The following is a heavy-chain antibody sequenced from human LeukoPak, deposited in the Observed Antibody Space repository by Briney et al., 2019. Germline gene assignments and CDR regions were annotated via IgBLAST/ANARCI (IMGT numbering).Heavy chain of an antibody. CDR2: ISHSGST. V-gene: IGHV4-4*02. CDR1: GGSISSNNW. Sequence: SETLSLTCVVSGGSISSNNWWSWVRQSPGKGLEWIGEISHSGSTNYNPSLKSRVTISVDKSKNQFSLELTSVTAADTAVYYCATSGSHYDFWSGYYRDYGMDVWGQGTTVTVSS. D-gene: IGHD3-3*01. J-gene: IGHJ6*02. CDR3: ATSGSHYDFWSGYYRDYGMDV.